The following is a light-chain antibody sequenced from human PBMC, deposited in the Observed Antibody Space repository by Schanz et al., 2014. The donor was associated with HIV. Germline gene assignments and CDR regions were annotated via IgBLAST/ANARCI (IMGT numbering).Light chain of an antibody. J-gene: IGLJ2*01. CDR1: NSNIGNND. V-gene: IGLV1-44*01. CDR3: AAWDDSLEGVE. CDR2: SDR. Sequence: QSVLTQPPSASETPGQRVTISCSGSNSNIGNNDAYWYQQFPGTAPKLLMHSDRLRPSGVPVRFSGSKSGTSASLAISGLQSEDEADYYCAAWDDSLEGVEFGGGTKLTVL.